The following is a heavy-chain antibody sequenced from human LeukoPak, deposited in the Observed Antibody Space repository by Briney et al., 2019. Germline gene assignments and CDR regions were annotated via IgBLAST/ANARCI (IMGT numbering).Heavy chain of an antibody. CDR3: ASGYCTNGVCPIDY. J-gene: IGHJ4*02. CDR1: GGSISSYY. V-gene: IGHV4-59*08. CDR2: IYYSGST. Sequence: SETLSLTCTVSGGSISSYYWSWIRQPPGKGLEWIGYIYYSGSTNYNPSLKSRVTISVDTSKNQFSLKLSSVTAADTAVYYCASGYCTNGVCPIDYWGQGILVTVSS. D-gene: IGHD2-8*01.